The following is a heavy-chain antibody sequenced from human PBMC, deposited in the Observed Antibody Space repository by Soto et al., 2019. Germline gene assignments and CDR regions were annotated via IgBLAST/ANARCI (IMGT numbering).Heavy chain of an antibody. V-gene: IGHV3-30-3*01. J-gene: IGHJ4*02. Sequence: GGALRLSCAASGFTFSSYAMHWVRQAPGKGLEWVAVVSYDGSNKYYADSVKGRFTISRDNSKNTLYLQMNSLRAEDTAVYYCARETRQPGDFDYWGQGTLVTVSS. CDR3: ARETRQPGDFDY. CDR2: VSYDGSNK. CDR1: GFTFSSYA. D-gene: IGHD3-10*01.